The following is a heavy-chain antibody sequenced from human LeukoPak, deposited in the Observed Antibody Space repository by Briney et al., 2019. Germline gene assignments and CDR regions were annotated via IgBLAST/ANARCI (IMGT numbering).Heavy chain of an antibody. V-gene: IGHV4-59*08. CDR2: IYYSGST. D-gene: IGHD6-19*01. Sequence: SETLSLTCTVSGGSISSYYWSWIRQPPGKGLEWIGYIYYSGSTNYNPSLKSRVTISVDTSKNQFSLKLSSVTAADTAVYYCARTVGYASGWNFDFWGQGTLVTVSS. CDR3: ARTVGYASGWNFDF. CDR1: GGSISSYY. J-gene: IGHJ4*02.